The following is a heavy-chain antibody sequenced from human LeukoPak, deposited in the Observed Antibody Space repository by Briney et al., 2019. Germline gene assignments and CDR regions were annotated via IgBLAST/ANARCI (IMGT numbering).Heavy chain of an antibody. Sequence: ASVKVSCKVSGYTVTELSMHWVRQSPGQGLEWMGWINPNSGGTNYAQKFQGRVTMTRDTSISTAYMELSRLRSDDTAVYYCARDERYDSSGYPFDYWGQGTLVTVSS. CDR3: ARDERYDSSGYPFDY. CDR2: INPNSGGT. V-gene: IGHV1-2*02. D-gene: IGHD3-22*01. J-gene: IGHJ4*02. CDR1: GYTVTELS.